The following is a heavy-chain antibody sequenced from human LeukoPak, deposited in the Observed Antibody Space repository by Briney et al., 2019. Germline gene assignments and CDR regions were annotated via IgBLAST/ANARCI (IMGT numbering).Heavy chain of an antibody. V-gene: IGHV3-30*18. D-gene: IGHD3-22*01. Sequence: GRSLRLSCAASGFTFSSYGMHWVRQAPGKGLEWVAVISYDGSNKYYADSVKGRFTISRDNSKNTLYLQMNSLRAEDTAVYYCAKVGGDSSGYSPLMDAFDIWGQGTMVTVSS. CDR2: ISYDGSNK. CDR3: AKVGGDSSGYSPLMDAFDI. CDR1: GFTFSSYG. J-gene: IGHJ3*02.